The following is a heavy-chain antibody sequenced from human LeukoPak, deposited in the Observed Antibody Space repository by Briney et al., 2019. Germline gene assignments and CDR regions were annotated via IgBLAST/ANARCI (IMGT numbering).Heavy chain of an antibody. D-gene: IGHD6-13*01. CDR2: ISSSSSTI. V-gene: IGHV3-48*01. CDR1: GFTFSSYS. Sequence: PGGSLRLSCAASGFTFSSYSMNWVRQAPGKGLEWVSYISSSSSTIYYADSVKGRFTISRDNAKNSLYLQMNSLRAEDTAVYYCARRDLHSSTDYWGQGTLVTVSS. CDR3: ARRDLHSSTDY. J-gene: IGHJ4*02.